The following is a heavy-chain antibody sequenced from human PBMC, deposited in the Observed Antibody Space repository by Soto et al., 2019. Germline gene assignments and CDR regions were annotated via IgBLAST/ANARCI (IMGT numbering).Heavy chain of an antibody. J-gene: IGHJ4*02. CDR3: ARDKITRLFVY. D-gene: IGHD3-10*01. CDR1: GGFISRGGYF. Sequence: SETLSLTWAVSGGFISRGGYFWSWIRQAPGKGLEWIGYIFHSGSTNYNPSLKSRVTITVDTSKNQFSLKLSSVTAADTAFYFCARDKITRLFVYWPQATLVTV. V-gene: IGHV4-30-2*01. CDR2: IFHSGST.